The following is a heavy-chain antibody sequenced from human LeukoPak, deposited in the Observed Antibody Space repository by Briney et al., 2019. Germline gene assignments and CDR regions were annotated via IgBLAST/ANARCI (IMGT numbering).Heavy chain of an antibody. CDR1: GFTFSDYY. J-gene: IGHJ6*03. Sequence: GGSLRLSCAASGFTFSDYYMSWIRQAPGKGLEWVSYISSSGSTIYYADSVKGRFTISRDNAKNSLYLQMNSLRAEDTAVYCCAGPSRVDYYYYMDVWGKGTTVTVSS. CDR3: AGPSRVDYYYYMDV. V-gene: IGHV3-11*04. CDR2: ISSSGSTI.